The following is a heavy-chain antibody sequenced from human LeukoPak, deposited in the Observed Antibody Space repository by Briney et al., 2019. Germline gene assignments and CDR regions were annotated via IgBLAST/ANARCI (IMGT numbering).Heavy chain of an antibody. J-gene: IGHJ3*02. CDR1: GGSISSGGYS. Sequence: PSQTLSLTCAVSGGSISSGGYSWSWIRQPPGTGLEWVGYIYHSGSTYYNPSLKSRVTISVDRSKNQFSLKLSSVTAADTAVYYCARHLYCISTSCPSQDGAFDIWGQGTMVTVSS. V-gene: IGHV4-30-2*01. CDR2: IYHSGST. D-gene: IGHD2-2*01. CDR3: ARHLYCISTSCPSQDGAFDI.